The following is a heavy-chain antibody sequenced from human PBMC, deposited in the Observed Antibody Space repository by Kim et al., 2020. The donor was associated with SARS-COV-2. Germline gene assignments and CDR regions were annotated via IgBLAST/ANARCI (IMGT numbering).Heavy chain of an antibody. D-gene: IGHD1-1*01. CDR3: ARGRTTSVYYYGMDV. Sequence: SETLSLTCTVSGGSISSGGYYWSWIRQHPGKGLEWIGYIYYSGSTYYNPSLKSRVTISVDTSKNQFSLKLSSVTAADTAVYYCARGRTTSVYYYGMDVWGQGTTVTVSS. CDR1: GGSISSGGYY. V-gene: IGHV4-31*03. J-gene: IGHJ6*02. CDR2: IYYSGST.